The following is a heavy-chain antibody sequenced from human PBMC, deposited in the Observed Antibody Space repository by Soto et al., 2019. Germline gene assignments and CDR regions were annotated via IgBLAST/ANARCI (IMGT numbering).Heavy chain of an antibody. CDR1: GGSISSGDYY. D-gene: IGHD2-21*01. CDR2: IYYSGST. V-gene: IGHV4-30-4*01. J-gene: IGHJ6*02. Sequence: LSLTCTVSGGSISSGDYYWSWIRQPPGKGLEWIGYIYYSGSTYYNPSLKSRVTISVDTSKNQLSLKLSSVTAADTAVYYCARALIIPPYYYYYGMDVWGQGTTVTVSS. CDR3: ARALIIPPYYYYYGMDV.